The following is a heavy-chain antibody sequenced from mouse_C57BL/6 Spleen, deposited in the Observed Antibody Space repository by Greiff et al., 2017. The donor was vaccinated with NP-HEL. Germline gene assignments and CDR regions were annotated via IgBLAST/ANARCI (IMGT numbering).Heavy chain of an antibody. CDR1: GYTFTDYN. Sequence: VQLKESGPELAKPGASVKIPCKASGYTFTDYNMDWVKQSHGKSLEWIGDINPNNGGTIYNQKFKGKATLTVDKSSSTAYMELRSLTSEDTAVYYCARRNTYVDYWGQGTTLTVSS. CDR3: ARRNTYVDY. D-gene: IGHD5-2*01. V-gene: IGHV1-18*01. CDR2: INPNNGGT. J-gene: IGHJ2*01.